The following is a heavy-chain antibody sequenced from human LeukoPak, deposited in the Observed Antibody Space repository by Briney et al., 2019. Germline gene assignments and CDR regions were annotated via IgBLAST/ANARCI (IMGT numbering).Heavy chain of an antibody. D-gene: IGHD2-15*01. V-gene: IGHV1-8*01. J-gene: IGHJ6*02. Sequence: ASVKVSCKASGYTFTSYDINWVRQATGQGLEWMGWMNPNSGNTGYAQKFQGRVTMTRNTSISTAYMELSSLRSEDTAVYYCARLWVEIDRNCSGGSCYYYYYGMDVWGQGTTVTVSS. CDR3: ARLWVEIDRNCSGGSCYYYYYGMDV. CDR2: MNPNSGNT. CDR1: GYTFTSYD.